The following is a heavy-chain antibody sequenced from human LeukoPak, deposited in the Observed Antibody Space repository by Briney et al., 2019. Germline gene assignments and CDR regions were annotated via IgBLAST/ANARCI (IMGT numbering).Heavy chain of an antibody. CDR2: ISYDGSNK. CDR1: GITFSTYG. D-gene: IGHD3-10*01. Sequence: GGSLRLSCAASGITFSTYGMHWVRQAPGKGLEWVAVISYDGSNKYYADSVKGRFTISRDNSKNTVYLQMNSLRSEDTAVYYCATVGVTTYYYGSGAPTYYFDYWGQGTLVTVSS. J-gene: IGHJ4*02. CDR3: ATVGVTTYYYGSGAPTYYFDY. V-gene: IGHV3-30*03.